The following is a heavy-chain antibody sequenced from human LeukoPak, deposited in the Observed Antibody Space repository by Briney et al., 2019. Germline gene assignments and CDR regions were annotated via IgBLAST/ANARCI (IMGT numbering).Heavy chain of an antibody. CDR1: GGSFSGYY. D-gene: IGHD1-26*01. CDR2: INHSGST. J-gene: IGHJ6*03. Sequence: SETLSLTCAVYGGSFSGYYWSWIRQPPGKGLEWIGEINHSGSTNYNPSLKSRVTISVDTSKNQFSLKLSSVTAADTAVYYCARAVGDTNYNYYYMDVWGKGTTVTVSS. CDR3: ARAVGDTNYNYYYMDV. V-gene: IGHV4-34*01.